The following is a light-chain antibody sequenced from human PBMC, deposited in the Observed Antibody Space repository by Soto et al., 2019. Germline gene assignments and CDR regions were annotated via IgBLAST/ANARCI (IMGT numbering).Light chain of an antibody. J-gene: IGKJ5*01. CDR1: QGISTL. CDR3: QQYGRSIT. V-gene: IGKV3-20*01. Sequence: EILLTHSPVTLSVSPGEISTLFCRASQGISTLLAWYQQKPGQAPRLLIYGASSRATGIPDGFSGSGSGTDFTLTISRLEPEDFAVYYCQQYGRSITFGQGTRLEIK. CDR2: GAS.